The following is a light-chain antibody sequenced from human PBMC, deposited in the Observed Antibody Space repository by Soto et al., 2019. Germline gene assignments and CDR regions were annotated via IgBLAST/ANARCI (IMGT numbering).Light chain of an antibody. CDR1: EGITSK. V-gene: IGKV1-9*01. CDR2: AAS. Sequence: DIQLTQSPSFLSASVGDRVTITCRASEGITSKLGWYQQEPGKAPKLLIYAASTLQRGFPSRFSGSGSGREFTLIISCLLPEDSSTYYFQHLYSYPITFGQGTRLEIK. J-gene: IGKJ5*01. CDR3: QHLYSYPIT.